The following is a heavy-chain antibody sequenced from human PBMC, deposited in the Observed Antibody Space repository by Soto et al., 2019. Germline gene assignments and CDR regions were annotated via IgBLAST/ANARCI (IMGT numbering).Heavy chain of an antibody. CDR3: VRTSLVVAAATREDY. CDR1: GFTFSSYW. D-gene: IGHD2-15*01. Sequence: GGSLRLSCAASGFTFSSYWMHWVRQAPGKGLVWVSRINIDGSSTSYADSAKGRFTISRDNAKNTLYLQMNSLRAEDTAVYYCVRTSLVVAAATREDYWGQGTLVTVSS. V-gene: IGHV3-74*01. J-gene: IGHJ4*02. CDR2: INIDGSST.